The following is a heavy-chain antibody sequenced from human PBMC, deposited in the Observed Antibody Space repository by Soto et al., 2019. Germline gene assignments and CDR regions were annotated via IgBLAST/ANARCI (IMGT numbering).Heavy chain of an antibody. CDR2: IYYSGST. D-gene: IGHD5-18*01. V-gene: IGHV4-31*11. CDR3: ARGKGYSYGPYYFDY. CDR1: GGSISSEGYY. Sequence: SETLSLTCGVSGGSISSEGYYWSWFRQHPGKGLEWIGDIYYSGSTYYNPSLKSRLTISGDTSKNQFSLKLSSVTAADTALYYCARGKGYSYGPYYFDYWGQGTLVTVSS. J-gene: IGHJ4*02.